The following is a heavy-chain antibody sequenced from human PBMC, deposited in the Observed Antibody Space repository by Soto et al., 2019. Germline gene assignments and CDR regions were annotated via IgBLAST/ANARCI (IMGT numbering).Heavy chain of an antibody. Sequence: SETLSLTCTVSGGSISSYYWSWIRQPPGKGLEWIGYIYYSGSTNYNPSLKSRVTISVDTSKNQFSLKLSSVTAADTAVYYCARDGYSGYPFDYWGQGTLVTVSS. J-gene: IGHJ4*02. CDR2: IYYSGST. V-gene: IGHV4-59*01. CDR3: ARDGYSGYPFDY. D-gene: IGHD5-12*01. CDR1: GGSISSYY.